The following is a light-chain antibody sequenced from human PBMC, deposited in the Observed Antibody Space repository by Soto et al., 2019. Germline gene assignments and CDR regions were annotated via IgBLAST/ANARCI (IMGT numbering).Light chain of an antibody. CDR1: ESVRSSY. Sequence: VLTQSPCTLSLSPGQRATLSCRPSESVRSSYLAWYQQKPGQAPRLLIYGASTRATGIPDRFTGSGSGTDFTLSVSRLEPEDFAVYFCQQYGRSPAAFGQGAKVDIK. CDR2: GAS. J-gene: IGKJ1*01. CDR3: QQYGRSPAA. V-gene: IGKV3-20*01.